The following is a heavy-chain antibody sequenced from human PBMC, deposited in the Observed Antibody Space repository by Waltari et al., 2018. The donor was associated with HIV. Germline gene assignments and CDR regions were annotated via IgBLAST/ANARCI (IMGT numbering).Heavy chain of an antibody. D-gene: IGHD1-20*01. V-gene: IGHV3-23*01. Sequence: EVRLFESGGVLVQPGGSLRLPFAASGFAFRDFAITWVRQAPGKGLQWVSTISSNAISTYYADSVKGRFTISRDNSKNTLFLQMNSLRVEDTALYFCAKDLWDLTVVRGAFSFDPWGQGTLVTVSS. J-gene: IGHJ5*02. CDR1: GFAFRDFA. CDR3: AKDLWDLTVVRGAFSFDP. CDR2: ISSNAIST.